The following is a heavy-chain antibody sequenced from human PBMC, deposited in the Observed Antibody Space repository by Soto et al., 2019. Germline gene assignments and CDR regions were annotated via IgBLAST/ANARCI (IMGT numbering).Heavy chain of an antibody. CDR2: ISYDGSEK. CDR1: GFTFNTYG. V-gene: IGHV3-30*18. J-gene: IGHJ4*02. D-gene: IGHD2-2*02. CDR3: AKSPNFYCSSPNCYKYYFDH. Sequence: VGSLRLSCAASGFTFNTYGMHWVRQAPGKGLEWVAVISYDGSEKYYVDSVKGRFTISKDNSKNTLYLQMDSLRPEDTAVYYCAKSPNFYCSSPNCYKYYFDHWGQGTRVTVSS.